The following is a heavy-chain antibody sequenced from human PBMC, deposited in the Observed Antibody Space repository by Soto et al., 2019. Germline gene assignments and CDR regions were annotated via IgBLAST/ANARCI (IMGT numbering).Heavy chain of an antibody. Sequence: SQTLSLTCAISGDSVSSNSAAWNWIRQSPSRGLEWLGRTYYRSKLYNDYAVSVKSRITINPDTSTNQFSLQLNSVSPEDTAVYYGARWMQIGVRGVGLYGMDVWGQGTTVTVSS. D-gene: IGHD3-10*01. V-gene: IGHV6-1*01. CDR3: ARWMQIGVRGVGLYGMDV. CDR1: GDSVSSNSAA. J-gene: IGHJ6*02. CDR2: TYYRSKLYN.